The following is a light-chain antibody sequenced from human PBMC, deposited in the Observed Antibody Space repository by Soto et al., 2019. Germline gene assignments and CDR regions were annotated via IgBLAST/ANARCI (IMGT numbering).Light chain of an antibody. CDR2: GVS. CDR1: SSDVGGYNF. J-gene: IGLJ2*01. V-gene: IGLV2-14*01. Sequence: QSALTQPASVSGSPGQSITMSCTGTSSDVGGYNFVSWYQQHPGKTPKLLIYGVSNRPSGVSNRFSGSKSGNTASLTISGLQTEDEADYYCSSYTTSSTVVFGGGTKLTVL. CDR3: SSYTTSSTVV.